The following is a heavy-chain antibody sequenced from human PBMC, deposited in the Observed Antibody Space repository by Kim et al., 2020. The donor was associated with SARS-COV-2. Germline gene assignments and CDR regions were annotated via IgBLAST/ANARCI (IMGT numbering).Heavy chain of an antibody. J-gene: IGHJ6*03. CDR2: INHSGST. D-gene: IGHD3-16*01. Sequence: SETLSLTCAVYGGSFSGYYWSWIRQPPGKGLEWIGEINHSGSTNYNPSLKSRVTISVDTSKNQFSLKLSSVTAADTAVYYCAGGGYYYYYMDVWGKGTTVTVSS. CDR1: GGSFSGYY. V-gene: IGHV4-34*01. CDR3: AGGGYYYYYMDV.